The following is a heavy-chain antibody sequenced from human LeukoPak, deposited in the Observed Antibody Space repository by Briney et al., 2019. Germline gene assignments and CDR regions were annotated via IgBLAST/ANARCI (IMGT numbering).Heavy chain of an antibody. Sequence: PGRSLRLSCAASGFTFSSYGMPWVRQAPGKGLEWVAVISYDGSNKYYADSVKGRFTISRDNSKNTLYLQMNSLRAEDTAVYYCAHIVDYPFDYWGQGTLVTVSS. J-gene: IGHJ4*02. CDR1: GFTFSSYG. CDR3: AHIVDYPFDY. CDR2: ISYDGSNK. D-gene: IGHD3-16*02. V-gene: IGHV3-30*03.